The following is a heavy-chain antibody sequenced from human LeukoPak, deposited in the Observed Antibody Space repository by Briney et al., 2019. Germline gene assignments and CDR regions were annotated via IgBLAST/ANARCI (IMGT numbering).Heavy chain of an antibody. CDR3: ARESPGGVLSGSYHYYYYMDV. CDR1: GGSFSGYY. CDR2: INHSGST. Sequence: SETLSLTCAVYGGSFSGYYWSWIRQPPGKGLEWIGEINHSGSTNYNPSLKSRVTISVDTSKNQFSLKLSSVTAADTAVYYCARESPGGVLSGSYHYYYYMDVWGKGTTVTVSS. D-gene: IGHD1-26*01. V-gene: IGHV4-34*01. J-gene: IGHJ6*03.